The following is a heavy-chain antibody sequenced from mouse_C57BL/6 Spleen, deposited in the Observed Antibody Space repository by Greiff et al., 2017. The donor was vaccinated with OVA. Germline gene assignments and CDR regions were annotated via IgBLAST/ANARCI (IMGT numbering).Heavy chain of an antibody. V-gene: IGHV1-55*01. CDR3: ARGFPLWLRRGFDY. D-gene: IGHD2-2*01. Sequence: QVQLQQPGAELVKPGASVKMSCKASGYTFTSYWITWVKQRPRQGLEWIGDIYPGSGSTNYNEKFKSKATLTVDTSSSTAYMQLSSLTSEDSAVYYCARGFPLWLRRGFDYWGQGTTLTVSS. CDR2: IYPGSGST. J-gene: IGHJ2*01. CDR1: GYTFTSYW.